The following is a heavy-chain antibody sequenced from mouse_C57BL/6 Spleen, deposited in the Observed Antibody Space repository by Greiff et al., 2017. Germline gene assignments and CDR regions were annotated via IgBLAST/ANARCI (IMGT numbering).Heavy chain of an antibody. CDR3: AREDSSGYGY. V-gene: IGHV1-61*01. CDR2: IYPSDSET. CDR1: GYTFTSYW. Sequence: QVQLQQSGAELVRPGSSVKLSCKASGYTFTSYWMDWVKQRPGQGLEWIGNIYPSDSETHYNQKFKDKATLTVDKSSSTAYMQLSSLTSEDSAVYYCAREDSSGYGYWGQGTTLTVSS. J-gene: IGHJ2*01. D-gene: IGHD3-2*02.